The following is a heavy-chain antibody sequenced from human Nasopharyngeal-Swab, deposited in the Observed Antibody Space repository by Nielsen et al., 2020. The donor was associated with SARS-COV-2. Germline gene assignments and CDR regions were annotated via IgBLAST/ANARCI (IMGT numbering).Heavy chain of an antibody. D-gene: IGHD5-24*01. CDR1: GFTFSSYA. J-gene: IGHJ4*02. Sequence: GESLKISCAASGFTFSSYAMSWVRQAPGKGLEWVANIKQDGSEKYYVDSVKGRFTISRDNAKNSLYLQMNSLRAEDTAVYYCASSEMATMNFDYWGQGTLVTVSS. CDR2: IKQDGSEK. V-gene: IGHV3-7*03. CDR3: ASSEMATMNFDY.